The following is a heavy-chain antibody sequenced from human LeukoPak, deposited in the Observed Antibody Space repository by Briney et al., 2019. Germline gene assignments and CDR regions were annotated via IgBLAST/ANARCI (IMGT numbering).Heavy chain of an antibody. CDR2: INPDSGRT. J-gene: IGHJ4*02. D-gene: IGHD5-12*01. CDR3: ARAPGSGYAFDS. V-gene: IGHV1-2*02. CDR1: GYTFTGYY. Sequence: GSVKVSCKASGYTFTGYYIHWVRQAPGQGLEWMGWINPDSGRTKSAQKFQGRVTMTRDTSINTAYMELSRLASDDTAVYYCARAPGSGYAFDSWGQGTQVTVSS.